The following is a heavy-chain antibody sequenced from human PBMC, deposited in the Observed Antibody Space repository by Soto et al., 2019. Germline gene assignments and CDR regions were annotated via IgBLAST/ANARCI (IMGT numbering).Heavy chain of an antibody. CDR2: IYPGGVNI. CDR1: GYSSTSHY. CDR3: AGSAEDIGCLSAGGYCYLLYV. V-gene: IGHV1-46*03. D-gene: IGHD2-15*01. J-gene: IGHJ6*04. Sequence: GASVKVSCKAIGYSSTSHYMHWVRQAPGQGLEWMGTIYPGGVNIAYAQKFRGRVTMTKDTSTSTAYMELSSLTSEDTAVYYCAGSAEDIGCLSAGGYCYLLYVWSKGTTDPGSA.